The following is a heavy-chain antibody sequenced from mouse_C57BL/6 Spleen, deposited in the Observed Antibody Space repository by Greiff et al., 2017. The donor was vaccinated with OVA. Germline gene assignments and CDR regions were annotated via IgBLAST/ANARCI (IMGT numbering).Heavy chain of an antibody. CDR2: ISGGGGNT. Sequence: EVKLVESGGGLVKPGGSLKLSCAASGFTFSSYTMSWVRQTPEKRLEWVATISGGGGNTYYPDSVKGRFTISRDNAKNTLYLQLSSLRSEDTALYYCARRVSYYFDYWGQGTTLTVSS. CDR3: ARRVSYYFDY. D-gene: IGHD2-10*02. CDR1: GFTFSSYT. V-gene: IGHV5-9*01. J-gene: IGHJ2*01.